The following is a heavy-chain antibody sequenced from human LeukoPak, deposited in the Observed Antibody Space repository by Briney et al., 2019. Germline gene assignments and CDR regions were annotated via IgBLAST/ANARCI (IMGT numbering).Heavy chain of an antibody. J-gene: IGHJ4*02. V-gene: IGHV4-31*03. CDR2: IYYSGIT. D-gene: IGHD5-12*01. CDR1: GGSIGNDGYY. CDR3: ARYSGTKRDFDY. Sequence: PSETLSLTCTVSGGSIGNDGYYWSWIRQHPGKGLEWIGYIYYSGITYYNPSLKSRVTISVDTSKNQFSLKLSSVTAADTALYYCARYSGTKRDFDYWGQGTLVTVSS.